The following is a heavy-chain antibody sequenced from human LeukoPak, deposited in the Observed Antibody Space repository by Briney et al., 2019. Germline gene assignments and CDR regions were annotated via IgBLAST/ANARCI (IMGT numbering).Heavy chain of an antibody. J-gene: IGHJ4*02. CDR2: ISSSSSYI. V-gene: IGHV3-21*04. CDR3: AKDLSFTTKISPIDY. CDR1: GFTFSSYS. Sequence: PGGSLRLSCAASGFTFSSYSMNWVRQAPGKGLEWVSSISSSSSYIYYADSVKGRFTISRDNAKNSLYLQMNSLRAEDTAVYYCAKDLSFTTKISPIDYWGQGTLVTVSS. D-gene: IGHD4-11*01.